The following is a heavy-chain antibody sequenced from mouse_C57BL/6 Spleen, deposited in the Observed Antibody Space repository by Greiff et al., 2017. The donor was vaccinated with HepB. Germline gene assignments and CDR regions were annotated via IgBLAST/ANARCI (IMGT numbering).Heavy chain of an antibody. CDR2: IDPSDSYT. CDR3: ASGGTTVGPYFDY. D-gene: IGHD1-1*01. Sequence: VQLQQPGAELVMPGASVKLSCKASGYTFTSYWMHWVKQRPGQGLEWIGEIDPSDSYTNYNQKFKGKSTLTVDKSSSTAYMQLSSLTSEDSAVYYCASGGTTVGPYFDYWGQGTTLTVSS. V-gene: IGHV1-69*01. CDR1: GYTFTSYW. J-gene: IGHJ2*01.